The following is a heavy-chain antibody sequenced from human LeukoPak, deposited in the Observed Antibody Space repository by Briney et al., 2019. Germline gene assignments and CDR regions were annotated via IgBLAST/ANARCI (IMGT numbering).Heavy chain of an antibody. CDR3: ASSYCSGGHCYPHQKVYYFDF. D-gene: IGHD2-15*01. CDR1: GYTFTTYP. Sequence: ASVKVSCEASGYTFTTYPMNWVRQAPGQGLEWMGWINTKTGDPTYAQGFTGRFVFSLDTSVSTAYLQISSLKPEDTAVYYCASSYCSGGHCYPHQKVYYFDFWGQGTLVTVSS. V-gene: IGHV7-4-1*02. J-gene: IGHJ4*02. CDR2: INTKTGDP.